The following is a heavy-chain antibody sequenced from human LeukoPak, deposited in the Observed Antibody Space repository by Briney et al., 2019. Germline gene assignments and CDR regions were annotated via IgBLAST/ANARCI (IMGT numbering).Heavy chain of an antibody. CDR1: GFTVSSNY. Sequence: GGSLGLSCAASGFTVSSNYMSWVRQAPGKGLEWVAFIRYDGSNKYYADSVKGRFTISRDNSMDTLYLQMNSLRAEDTAVYYCAKDGQLATYYFDFWGQGTLVTVSS. D-gene: IGHD6-6*01. CDR3: AKDGQLATYYFDF. J-gene: IGHJ4*02. V-gene: IGHV3-30*02. CDR2: IRYDGSNK.